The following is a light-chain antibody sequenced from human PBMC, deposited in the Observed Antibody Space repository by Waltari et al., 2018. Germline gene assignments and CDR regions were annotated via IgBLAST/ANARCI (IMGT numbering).Light chain of an antibody. J-gene: IGLJ2*01. CDR3: SSYAGSNYLV. Sequence: QSALTQPPSASGSPGQSVTISCTGTRSAIGAYNHVSWYQQHQGKAPKFIMFEVTKRPSGVPDRFSGSKSGITASLTISGLQPEDEADYYCSSYAGSNYLVFGGGTKLTVL. CDR1: RSAIGAYNH. V-gene: IGLV2-8*01. CDR2: EVT.